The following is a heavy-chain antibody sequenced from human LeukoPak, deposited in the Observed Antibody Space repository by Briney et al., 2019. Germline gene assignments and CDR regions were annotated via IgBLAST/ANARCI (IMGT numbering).Heavy chain of an antibody. V-gene: IGHV3-23*01. D-gene: IGHD4-23*01. CDR3: AHCDYDGNAGPYDH. Sequence: GGSLRLSCAASGFTFSGYAMSWVRQAPGKGLEWVSAITRGGEVTYYADSVKGRFSISRDNSKNTLYFQMSSLRGEDTAIYYCAHCDYDGNAGPYDHWGQGTLVTVSS. J-gene: IGHJ4*02. CDR2: ITRGGEVT. CDR1: GFTFSGYA.